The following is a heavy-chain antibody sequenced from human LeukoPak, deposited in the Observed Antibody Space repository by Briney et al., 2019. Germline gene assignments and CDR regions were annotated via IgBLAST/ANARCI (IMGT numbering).Heavy chain of an antibody. D-gene: IGHD2-21*02. CDR1: GFTFSSYW. CDR2: IKQDGSEK. Sequence: GGSLRLSCAASGFTFSSYWMSWVCQAPGKGLEWVANIKQDGSEKYYVDSVKGRFTFSRDNAKNSLYLQMNSLRVEDTAVYCCARNRDWAFDYWGQGSLVTVSS. J-gene: IGHJ4*02. V-gene: IGHV3-7*02. CDR3: ARNRDWAFDY.